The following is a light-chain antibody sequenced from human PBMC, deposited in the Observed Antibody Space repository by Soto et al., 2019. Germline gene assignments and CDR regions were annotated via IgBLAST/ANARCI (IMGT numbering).Light chain of an antibody. Sequence: QSALTQPASVSGSPGQSITISCTGTSSDVGGYNYVSWYQQHPGKAPKLMIYDVSSRPSGVSDRFSGSKSGNTASLTISGLQAEDEADYYCTSYTRSSTRVFGGGTQLTVL. CDR3: TSYTRSSTRV. J-gene: IGLJ2*01. CDR2: DVS. CDR1: SSDVGGYNY. V-gene: IGLV2-14*01.